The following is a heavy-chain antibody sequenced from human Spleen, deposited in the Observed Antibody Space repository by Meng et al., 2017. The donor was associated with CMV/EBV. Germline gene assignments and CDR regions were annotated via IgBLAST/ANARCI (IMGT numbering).Heavy chain of an antibody. Sequence: GESLKISCAASGFTFSSYWMSWVRQAPGKGLEWVANIKQDGSEKYYVDSVKGRFTISRDNAKNSLYLQMNSLRAEDTAVYYCARERVSSSSSRVAYYGMDVWGQGTTVTVSS. V-gene: IGHV3-7*01. CDR2: IKQDGSEK. D-gene: IGHD6-6*01. CDR1: GFTFSSYW. CDR3: ARERVSSSSSRVAYYGMDV. J-gene: IGHJ6*02.